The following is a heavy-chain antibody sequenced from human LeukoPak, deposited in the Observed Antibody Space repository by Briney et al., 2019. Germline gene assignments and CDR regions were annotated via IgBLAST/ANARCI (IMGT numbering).Heavy chain of an antibody. CDR3: ARAETAAKYYFDF. D-gene: IGHD2-21*02. J-gene: IGHJ4*02. Sequence: GGSLRPSCAASGFTFSSYEMNWVRQAPGKGLEWVSYISGSGATIYYADSVKGRFTISRDNSKDSLYLQMNSLRAEDTAVYYCARAETAAKYYFDFWGQGTLVTVSS. V-gene: IGHV3-48*03. CDR2: ISGSGATI. CDR1: GFTFSSYE.